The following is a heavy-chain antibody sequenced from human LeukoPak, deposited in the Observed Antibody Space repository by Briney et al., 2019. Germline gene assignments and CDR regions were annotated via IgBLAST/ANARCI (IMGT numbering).Heavy chain of an antibody. CDR2: IYDSGST. CDR1: GGSISSYY. CDR3: ARRTATVTWWYFDL. J-gene: IGHJ2*01. D-gene: IGHD5-18*01. Sequence: ASETPSLTCTVSGGSISSYYWSWIRQPPGKGLEWIGYIYDSGSTNYNPSLKSRVTISVDTSKNQFSLKLRSVTAADTAVYYCARRTATVTWWYFDLWGRGTLVTVSS. V-gene: IGHV4-59*08.